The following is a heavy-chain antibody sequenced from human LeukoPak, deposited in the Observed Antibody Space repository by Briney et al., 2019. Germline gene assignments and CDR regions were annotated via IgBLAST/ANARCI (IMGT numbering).Heavy chain of an antibody. CDR3: ARNTLGYCSSTSCYDY. J-gene: IGHJ4*02. CDR1: GASISSGGYY. CDR2: IYYSGST. V-gene: IGHV4-31*03. D-gene: IGHD2-2*01. Sequence: SETLSLTCTVSGASISSGGYYWSWIRQHPGKGLEWIGYIYYSGSTYYNPSLRSRLTISVDTSKNQFSLKLSSVTAADTAVYYCARNTLGYCSSTSCYDYWGQGTLVTVSS.